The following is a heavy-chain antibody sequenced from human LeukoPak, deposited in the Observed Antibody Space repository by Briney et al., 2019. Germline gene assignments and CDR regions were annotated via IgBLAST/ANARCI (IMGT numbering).Heavy chain of an antibody. Sequence: GGSLRLSCAASGFTFSSYEMNWVRQAPGKGLEWVSYISSSGSTIYYADSVKGRFTISRDNAKNSLYLQMNSLRAEDTAVYYCARDRTGSSGWYGFDYWGQGTLVPVSS. CDR3: ARDRTGSSGWYGFDY. CDR1: GFTFSSYE. D-gene: IGHD6-19*01. J-gene: IGHJ4*02. V-gene: IGHV3-48*03. CDR2: ISSSGSTI.